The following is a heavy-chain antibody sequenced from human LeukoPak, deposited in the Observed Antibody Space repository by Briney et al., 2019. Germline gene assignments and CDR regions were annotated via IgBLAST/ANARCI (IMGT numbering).Heavy chain of an antibody. J-gene: IGHJ4*02. V-gene: IGHV3-23*01. D-gene: IGHD4-17*01. CDR1: GFAFSSYA. Sequence: GGSLRLSCAASGFAFSSYAMSWVRQAPGRGLEWVSSLSPSGASIYYADSVKGRFTISRDNAKNTLYLQMNSLRAEDTAVYYCAMDAAVKDSWGQGTLVTVSS. CDR3: AMDAAVKDS. CDR2: LSPSGASI.